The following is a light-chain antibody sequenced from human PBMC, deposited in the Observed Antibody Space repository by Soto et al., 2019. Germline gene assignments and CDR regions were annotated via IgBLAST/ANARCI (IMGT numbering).Light chain of an antibody. CDR1: SSDVGSYHL. Sequence: QSALAQPASVSGSPGQSITISCTGTSSDVGSYHLVSWYQQHPGKAPRLMIYDVRKRPSGVSKRFSGSKSGNTASLTISGLQAEDEADYYCCSYAGITTHVFGTGTKVTVL. CDR3: CSYAGITTHV. V-gene: IGLV2-23*02. CDR2: DVR. J-gene: IGLJ1*01.